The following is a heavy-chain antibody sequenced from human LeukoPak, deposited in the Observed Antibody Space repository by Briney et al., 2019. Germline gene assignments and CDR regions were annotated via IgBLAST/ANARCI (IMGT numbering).Heavy chain of an antibody. CDR1: GASISRDNYY. CDR2: ISYSGHT. J-gene: IGHJ4*02. D-gene: IGHD6-13*01. Sequence: SETLSLTCTVSGASISRDNYYWGWLRQPPGKGLEWIGSISYSGHTYYNPSLKSRVTISVDTSKNQFSLKLSSVTAADTAVYYCARAWQQLPQFFDYWGQGTLVTVSS. CDR3: ARAWQQLPQFFDY. V-gene: IGHV4-39*07.